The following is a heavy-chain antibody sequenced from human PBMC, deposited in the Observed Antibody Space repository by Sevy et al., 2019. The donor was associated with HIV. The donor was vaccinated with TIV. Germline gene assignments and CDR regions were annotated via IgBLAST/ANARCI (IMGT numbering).Heavy chain of an antibody. V-gene: IGHV3-33*01. CDR1: GFTFSSYG. J-gene: IGHJ6*02. Sequence: GGSLRLSCAASGFTFSSYGMHWVRQAPGKGLEWVAVIWYDGSNKYYADSVKGRFTISRDNSKNTLYLQMNSLRAEDTAVYYCARDQVVGATTGYDMDVWGQGPTVTVSS. CDR3: ARDQVVGATTGYDMDV. CDR2: IWYDGSNK. D-gene: IGHD1-26*01.